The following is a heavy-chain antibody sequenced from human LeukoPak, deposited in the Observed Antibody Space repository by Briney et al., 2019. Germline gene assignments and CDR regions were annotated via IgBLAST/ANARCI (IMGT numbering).Heavy chain of an antibody. D-gene: IGHD1-26*01. J-gene: IGHJ5*02. CDR2: INHSGST. CDR3: ARHRGPFDP. Sequence: SETLSLTCAVYGGSFSGYYWSWIRQPPGKGLEWIGEINHSGSTNYNPSLKSRVTISVDTSKNQFSLKLSSVTAADTAVYYCARHRGPFDPWGQGTLVTVSS. V-gene: IGHV4-34*01. CDR1: GGSFSGYY.